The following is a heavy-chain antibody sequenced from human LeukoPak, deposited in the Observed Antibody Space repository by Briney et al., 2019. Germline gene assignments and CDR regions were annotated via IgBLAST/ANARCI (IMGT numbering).Heavy chain of an antibody. J-gene: IGHJ4*02. CDR3: ARGWGIYSYGSN. D-gene: IGHD5-18*01. CDR1: GGTFSSYA. CDR2: IIPILGIA. V-gene: IGHV1-69*04. Sequence: GASVKVSCKASGGTFSSYAISWVRQAPGQGLEWMGRIIPILGIANYAQKFQGRVTITADKSTSTAYMELSSLRSEDTAVYYCARGWGIYSYGSNWGQGTLVTVSS.